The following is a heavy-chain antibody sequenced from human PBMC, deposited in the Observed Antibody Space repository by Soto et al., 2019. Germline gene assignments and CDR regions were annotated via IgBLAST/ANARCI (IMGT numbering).Heavy chain of an antibody. Sequence: ASVKVSCKASGYTFTSYGISWVRQAPGQGLEWMGWISAYNGNRNYAQKLQGRVTMTTDTSTSTAYMELRSLRSDDTAVYYCAKGGLDYYDSSGYAPRYGMDVWGQGTTVTVSS. CDR3: AKGGLDYYDSSGYAPRYGMDV. D-gene: IGHD3-22*01. CDR2: ISAYNGNR. CDR1: GYTFTSYG. V-gene: IGHV1-18*01. J-gene: IGHJ6*02.